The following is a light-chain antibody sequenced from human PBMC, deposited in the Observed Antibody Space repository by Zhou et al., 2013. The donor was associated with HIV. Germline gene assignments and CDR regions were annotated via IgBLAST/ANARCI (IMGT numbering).Light chain of an antibody. J-gene: IGKJ1*01. CDR3: QQRSNWPWT. CDR2: DAS. Sequence: EIVLTQSPVTLSLSPGERATLSCRASQSVSSYLAWYQRKPGQAPRLLIYDASNRATGIPARFSGSGSVTDFTLTISSLEAEDFAVYYCQQRSNWPWTFGQGTKVEMK. CDR1: QSVSSY. V-gene: IGKV3-11*01.